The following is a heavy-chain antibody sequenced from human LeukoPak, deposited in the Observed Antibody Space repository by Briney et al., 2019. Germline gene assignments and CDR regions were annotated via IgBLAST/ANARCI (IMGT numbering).Heavy chain of an antibody. CDR3: ATDGAGFDT. CDR1: GFTFNDYY. CDR2: INIGGTNT. Sequence: GGSLRLSCAASGFTFNDYYMSWIRQAPGKGLEWLSYINIGGTNTHYADSVKGRFTISRDNAKKSLYLETNNLRAEDTAVYYCATDGAGFDTWGQGVLVTVSS. V-gene: IGHV3-11*01. J-gene: IGHJ5*02.